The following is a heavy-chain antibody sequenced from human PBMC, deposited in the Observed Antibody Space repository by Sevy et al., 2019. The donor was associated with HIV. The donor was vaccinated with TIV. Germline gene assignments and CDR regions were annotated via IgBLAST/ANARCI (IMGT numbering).Heavy chain of an antibody. J-gene: IGHJ4*02. V-gene: IGHV1-2*02. Sequence: ASVKVSCKASGYTFTGYYMHWVRQAPGQGLEWMGWINPNSGGTNYVQKFQGRVTMTRDTSISTAYMELSRLRSDDTAVYYCARMTSGSYSYYFDYWGQGTLVTVSS. CDR1: GYTFTGYY. D-gene: IGHD1-26*01. CDR3: ARMTSGSYSYYFDY. CDR2: INPNSGGT.